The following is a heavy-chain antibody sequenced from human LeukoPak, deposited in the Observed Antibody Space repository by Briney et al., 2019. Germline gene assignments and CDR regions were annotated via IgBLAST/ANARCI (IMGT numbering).Heavy chain of an antibody. CDR2: IDPSSTYI. Sequence: GGSLRLSCAASGFTFRSYSMNWVRQAPGKGLEWVSAIDPSSTYIYYADSVKGRFTISRDNAENSLYLQLNNLRVDDTAVYHCATRYCTISACRASSHHCFDNWGKGTTVTVSS. V-gene: IGHV3-21*01. CDR1: GFTFRSYS. D-gene: IGHD2-8*01. CDR3: ATRYCTISACRASSHHCFDN. J-gene: IGHJ6*04.